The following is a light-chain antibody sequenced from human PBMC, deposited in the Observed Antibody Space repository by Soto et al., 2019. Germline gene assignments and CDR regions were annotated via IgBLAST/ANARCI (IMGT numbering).Light chain of an antibody. CDR2: LGS. CDR1: QSLLHSDGYNY. CDR3: MQALQAPIT. Sequence: DVMITESPLSLPVTPGEPASISCRSSQSLLHSDGYNYLDWYLQKPGQSPQLLIYLGSNRASGVPDRFSGSGSGTDFTLSISTVEAGDVGVYYCMQALQAPITFGQGTRLEIK. V-gene: IGKV2-28*01. J-gene: IGKJ5*01.